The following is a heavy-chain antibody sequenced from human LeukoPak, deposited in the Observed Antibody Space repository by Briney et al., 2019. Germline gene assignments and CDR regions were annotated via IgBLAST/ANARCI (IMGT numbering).Heavy chain of an antibody. CDR1: GGSISSSSYY. CDR2: IYYSGST. Sequence: PSETLSLTCTVSGGSISSSSYYWGWIRQPPGKGLEWIGSIYYSGSTYYNPSLKRRVTISVDTSKNQCALKLSSVTAADTAVYYCARGSSSWSHEFDPWGQGTLVTVSS. V-gene: IGHV4-39*01. J-gene: IGHJ5*02. CDR3: ARGSSSWSHEFDP. D-gene: IGHD6-13*01.